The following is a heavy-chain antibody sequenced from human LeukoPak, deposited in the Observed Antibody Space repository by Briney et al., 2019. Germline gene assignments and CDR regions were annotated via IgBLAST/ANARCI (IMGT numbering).Heavy chain of an antibody. CDR1: GGTFSSYA. J-gene: IGHJ4*02. CDR2: ITPIFGTA. V-gene: IGHV1-69*06. CDR3: ARGPIGSHDY. Sequence: VASVKVSCKASGGTFSSYAISWVRQAPGQGLEWMGGITPIFGTANYAQKFQGRVTITADKSTSTAYMELSSLRSEDTAVYYCARGPIGSHDYWGQGTLVTVSS. D-gene: IGHD5/OR15-5a*01.